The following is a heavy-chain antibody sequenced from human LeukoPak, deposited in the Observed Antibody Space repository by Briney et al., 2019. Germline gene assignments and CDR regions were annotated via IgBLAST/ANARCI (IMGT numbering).Heavy chain of an antibody. CDR1: GYTFTSYD. J-gene: IGHJ4*02. CDR2: MNPNSGNT. Sequence: ASVKVSCKASGYTFTSYDINWVRQATGQGLEWMGWMNPNSGNTGYAQKFQGRVTMTRNTSISTAYMELSSLRSEDTAVYYCARGLLLDSGYDYSYWGQGTLVTVSS. D-gene: IGHD5-12*01. CDR3: ARGLLLDSGYDYSY. V-gene: IGHV1-8*01.